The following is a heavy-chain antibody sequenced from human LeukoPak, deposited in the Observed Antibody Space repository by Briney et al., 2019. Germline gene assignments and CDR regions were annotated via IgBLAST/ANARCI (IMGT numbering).Heavy chain of an antibody. D-gene: IGHD2-15*01. CDR3: EKTTTGYSSGRYPAWPIDY. J-gene: IGHJ4*02. Sequence: GGSLRLSSAASGFTFGSYAMYWVRQAPGKGLEWVSGIFGSGGSAHYADSVKGRFTISRDNSKNTVYLQMDSLSVEDTAIYYCEKTTTGYSSGRYPAWPIDYWGQGTLVTVSS. V-gene: IGHV3-23*01. CDR1: GFTFGSYA. CDR2: IFGSGGSA.